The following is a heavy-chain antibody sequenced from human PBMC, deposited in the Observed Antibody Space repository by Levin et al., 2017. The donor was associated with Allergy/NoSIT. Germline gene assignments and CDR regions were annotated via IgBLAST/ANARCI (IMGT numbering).Heavy chain of an antibody. Sequence: GESLKISCAASGFTFCDYYMTWMRQAPGKGLEWLSYISNSGTTMYYADSVEGRFTISRDNAKNSLYLHMSSLRVKDTALYYCARGSYTGFDVWGQGTMVTVSS. D-gene: IGHD1-1*01. CDR3: ARGSYTGFDV. CDR1: GFTFCDYY. J-gene: IGHJ3*01. CDR2: ISNSGTTM. V-gene: IGHV3-11*01.